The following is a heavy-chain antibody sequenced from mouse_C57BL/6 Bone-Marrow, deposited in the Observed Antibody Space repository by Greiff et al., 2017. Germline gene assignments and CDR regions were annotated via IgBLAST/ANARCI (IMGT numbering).Heavy chain of an antibody. CDR1: GYAFTNYL. Sequence: VHLVEPGAELVRPGTSVKVSCKASGYAFTNYLIEWVKQRPGRGLEWIGVINPGSGGTTYNEKFKGKATLTADKSSSTAYMQLSSLTSEDSAVDFGARVGYYYGLGAMDYWGQGTSVTVSS. CDR2: INPGSGGT. J-gene: IGHJ4*01. CDR3: ARVGYYYGLGAMDY. V-gene: IGHV1-54*01. D-gene: IGHD1-1*01.